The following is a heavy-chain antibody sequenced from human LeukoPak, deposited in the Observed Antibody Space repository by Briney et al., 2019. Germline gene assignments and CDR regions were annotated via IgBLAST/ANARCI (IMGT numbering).Heavy chain of an antibody. D-gene: IGHD1-26*01. CDR2: INPNSGGT. J-gene: IGHJ4*02. V-gene: IGHV1-2*02. CDR1: GYTFTGYY. Sequence: ASVKVSCKASGYTFTGYYIHWVRQAPGQGLEWMGWINPNSGGTNYAQKFQGRVTMTWDTSISTAYMELSRLRSDDTAVYYCARDLLVDEDFDDYWGQGTLVTVSS. CDR3: ARDLLVDEDFDDY.